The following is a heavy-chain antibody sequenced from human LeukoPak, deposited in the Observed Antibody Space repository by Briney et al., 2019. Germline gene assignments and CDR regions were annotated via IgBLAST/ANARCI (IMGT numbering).Heavy chain of an antibody. CDR3: ARDLGSSGSYLSFDP. D-gene: IGHD1-26*01. V-gene: IGHV4-59*01. J-gene: IGHJ5*02. CDR1: GFSLSDYY. Sequence: PGGSLRLSCAASGFSLSDYYMDWVRQAPGKGLEWIGYIYYSGSTNYNPSLKSRVSISVDTSKNQFSLKLSSVTAADTAVYYCARDLGSSGSYLSFDPWGQGTLVTVSS. CDR2: IYYSGST.